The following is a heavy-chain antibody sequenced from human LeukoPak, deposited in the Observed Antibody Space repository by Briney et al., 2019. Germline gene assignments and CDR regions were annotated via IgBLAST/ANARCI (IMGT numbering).Heavy chain of an antibody. J-gene: IGHJ4*02. CDR3: AKDLRFRLSGSYGSGFDY. Sequence: GGSLRLSCAASGFTFSSYAMSWVRQAPGKGLEWVSAISGSGGSTYYADSVKGRFTISRDNSKNTLYLQMNSLRAEDTAVYYCAKDLRFRLSGSYGSGFDYWGQGTLVTVSS. CDR1: GFTFSSYA. V-gene: IGHV3-23*01. CDR2: ISGSGGST. D-gene: IGHD1-26*01.